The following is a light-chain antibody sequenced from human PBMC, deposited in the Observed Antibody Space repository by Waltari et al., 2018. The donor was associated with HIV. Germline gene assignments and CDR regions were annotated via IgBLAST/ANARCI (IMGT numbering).Light chain of an antibody. CDR3: GSFVGSNSHYV. CDR2: EVI. Sequence: QSALTQPPSASGSPGQSVTISCPGTNSDVGGYNYVSWYHQPPGKAPKLMIFEVIKRPSGVPDRFSGSKSGNTASLTVSGLQADDEADYYCGSFVGSNSHYVFGTGTKVTVL. V-gene: IGLV2-8*01. J-gene: IGLJ1*01. CDR1: NSDVGGYNY.